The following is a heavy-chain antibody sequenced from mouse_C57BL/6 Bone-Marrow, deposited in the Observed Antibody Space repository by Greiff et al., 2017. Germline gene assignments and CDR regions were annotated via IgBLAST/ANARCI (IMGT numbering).Heavy chain of an antibody. CDR2: IDPETGGT. CDR1: GYTFTDYE. J-gene: IGHJ2*01. CDR3: TRGGYY. V-gene: IGHV1-15*01. Sequence: QVQLQQSGAELVRPGASVTLSCKASGYTFTDYEMHWVKQTPVQGLEWIGAIDPETGGTAYNQKFKGKAILTADKSSSTAYMEPRSLTSEDSAVYYCTRGGYYGGQGTALTVTS.